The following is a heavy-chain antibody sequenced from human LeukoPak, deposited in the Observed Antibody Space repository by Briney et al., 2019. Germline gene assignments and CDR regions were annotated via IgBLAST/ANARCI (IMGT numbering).Heavy chain of an antibody. CDR2: IYTSGST. CDR1: GGSISSYY. Sequence: SETLSLTCTVSGGSISSYYWSWIRQPAGKGLEWIGRIYTSGSTNYNPSLKSRVTMSVDTSKNQFPLKLSSVTAADTAVYYCARGLPAAARWSWFDPWGQGTLVTVSS. J-gene: IGHJ5*02. V-gene: IGHV4-4*07. D-gene: IGHD2-2*01. CDR3: ARGLPAAARWSWFDP.